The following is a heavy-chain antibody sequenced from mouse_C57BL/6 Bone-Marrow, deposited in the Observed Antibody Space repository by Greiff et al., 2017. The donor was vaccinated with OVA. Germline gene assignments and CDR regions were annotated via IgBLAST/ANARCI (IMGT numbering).Heavy chain of an antibody. J-gene: IGHJ4*01. CDR2: ISSGGSYT. Sequence: EVKLMESGGDLVKPGGSLKLSCAPSGFTFSSYGMSWVRQTPDKRLEWVATISSGGSYTYYPDSVKGRFTISRDNAKNTLYLQMSSLKSEDTAMYYCARHDGYYHAMDYWGQGTSVTVSS. V-gene: IGHV5-6*01. CDR1: GFTFSSYG. D-gene: IGHD2-3*01. CDR3: ARHDGYYHAMDY.